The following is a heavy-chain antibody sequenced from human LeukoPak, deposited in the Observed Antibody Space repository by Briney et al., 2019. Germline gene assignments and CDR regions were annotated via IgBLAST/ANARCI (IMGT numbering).Heavy chain of an antibody. CDR2: INPNSGGT. J-gene: IGHJ3*02. CDR3: ARESIVRYFDWLLTRRDAFDI. V-gene: IGHV1-2*02. D-gene: IGHD3-9*01. CDR1: GYTFTGYY. Sequence: GASVKVSCKASGYTFTGYYMHWVRQAPGQGPEWMGWINPNSGGTNYAQKFQGRVTMTRDTSISTAYMELSRLRSDDTAVYYCARESIVRYFDWLLTRRDAFDIWGQGTMVTVSS.